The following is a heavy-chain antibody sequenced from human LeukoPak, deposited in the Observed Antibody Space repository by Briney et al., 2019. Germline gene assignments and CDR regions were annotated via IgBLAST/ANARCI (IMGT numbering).Heavy chain of an antibody. Sequence: GGSLRLSCAASGFTFTNHWMHWIRQGQGKGLVWVSRISTDGSSRHYADSVKGRFTISRDNSKNMMYLQMNSLRAEDTAIYYCASASSHRIAAGGDYWGHGTLVTVSS. CDR3: ASASSHRIAAGGDY. J-gene: IGHJ4*01. CDR1: GFTFTNHW. D-gene: IGHD6-13*01. V-gene: IGHV3-74*01. CDR2: ISTDGSSR.